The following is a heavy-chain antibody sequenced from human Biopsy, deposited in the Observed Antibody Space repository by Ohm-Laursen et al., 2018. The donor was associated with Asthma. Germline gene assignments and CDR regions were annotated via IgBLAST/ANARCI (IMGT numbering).Heavy chain of an antibody. D-gene: IGHD4-17*01. CDR2: IIPVFVTS. CDR3: AREVSTVDYGYYYFAMDV. V-gene: IGHV1-69*13. J-gene: IGHJ6*02. CDR1: GRTFSSYA. Sequence: APSVTVSCKASGRTFSSYAISWGRQAPGQGIEWMGGIIPVFVTSNYAQKFQGRVTFTADGSTSSAYMELSSLTSEDSAVYYCAREVSTVDYGYYYFAMDVWGQGTTVTVSS.